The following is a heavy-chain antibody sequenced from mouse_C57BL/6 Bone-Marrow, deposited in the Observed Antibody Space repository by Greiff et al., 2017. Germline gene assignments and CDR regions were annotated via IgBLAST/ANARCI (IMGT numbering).Heavy chain of an antibody. V-gene: IGHV1-82*01. Sequence: VQLQQSGPELVKPGASVKISCKASGYAFSSSWMTWVKQRPGQGLEWIGRIYPGDGDTNYNGKFKGKATLTADKSSSTAYMQRSSLTSEDSAVSFCARSQYYDGSRLDYWGQGTTLTVAS. CDR1: GYAFSSSW. CDR3: ARSQYYDGSRLDY. D-gene: IGHD1-1*01. CDR2: IYPGDGDT. J-gene: IGHJ2*01.